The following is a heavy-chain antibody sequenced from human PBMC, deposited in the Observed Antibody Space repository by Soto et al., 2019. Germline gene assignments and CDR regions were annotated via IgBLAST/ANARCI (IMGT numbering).Heavy chain of an antibody. D-gene: IGHD4-17*01. CDR2: INHSGSI. CDR3: AARPYGGNSSYGMDV. V-gene: IGHV4-34*01. CDR1: SGSFSSNN. Sequence: ETLYLTSEVYSGSFSSNNKSWIRKPPVKGLEWIGEINHSGSINFNPSLKSRVTISVDTFKNQFSLKLSSVTAAYTAVYYCAARPYGGNSSYGMDVWGQGTTVTVSS. J-gene: IGHJ6*02.